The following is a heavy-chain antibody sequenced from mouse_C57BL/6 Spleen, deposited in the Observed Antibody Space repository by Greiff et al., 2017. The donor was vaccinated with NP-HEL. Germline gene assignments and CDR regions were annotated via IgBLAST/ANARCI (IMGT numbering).Heavy chain of an antibody. J-gene: IGHJ3*01. CDR2: IYPGDGDT. Sequence: VQLQQSGPELVKPGASVKISCKASGYAFSSSWMNWVKQRPGKGLEWIGRIYPGDGDTNYNGKFKGKATLTADKSSSTAYMQLSSLTSEDSAVYFCASPIYDGYSLAYWGQGTLVTVPA. D-gene: IGHD2-3*01. CDR3: ASPIYDGYSLAY. V-gene: IGHV1-82*01. CDR1: GYAFSSSW.